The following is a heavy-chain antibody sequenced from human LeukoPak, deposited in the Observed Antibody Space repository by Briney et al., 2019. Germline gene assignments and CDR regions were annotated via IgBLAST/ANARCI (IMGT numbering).Heavy chain of an antibody. CDR1: GFTFTSYS. V-gene: IGHV3-23*01. D-gene: IGHD6-13*01. CDR3: AKDQVSAAGYYYFDY. Sequence: GGSLRLSCAASGFTFTSYSMNWVRQAPGKGLEWVSTISGGGGSTYYADSVKGRFTISRDNSKNTLYLQVNSLRAEDTAVYYCAKDQVSAAGYYYFDYWGQGTLVTVSS. CDR2: ISGGGGST. J-gene: IGHJ4*02.